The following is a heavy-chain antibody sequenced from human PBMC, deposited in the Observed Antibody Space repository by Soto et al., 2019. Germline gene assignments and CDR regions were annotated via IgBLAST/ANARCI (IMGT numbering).Heavy chain of an antibody. J-gene: IGHJ4*02. V-gene: IGHV3-53*01. CDR1: GFTVNGNY. D-gene: IGHD4-17*01. Sequence: EEQLVESGGGLIQPGGSLRLYCAASGFTVNGNYMTWVRQAPGKGLVWVSVIYGGNSRSYAASVKGRFTISRDNSKNTLYLQMNSLRAEDTAVYYCARKTTALRGGYWGQGTLVTVSS. CDR2: IYGGNSR. CDR3: ARKTTALRGGY.